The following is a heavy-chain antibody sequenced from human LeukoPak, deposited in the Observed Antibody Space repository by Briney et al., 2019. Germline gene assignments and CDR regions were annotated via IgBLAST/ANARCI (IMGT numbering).Heavy chain of an antibody. CDR3: ARKRIAAAARGDWFDP. CDR1: GYTFTSYD. CDR2: MNPNSGNT. Sequence: ASVKVSCKASGYTFTSYDINWVRQATGQGLEWMGWMNPNSGNTGYAQKFQGRVTMTRNTSISTAYMELSSLRSEDTAVYYCARKRIAAAARGDWFDPWGQETLVTVSS. D-gene: IGHD6-13*01. V-gene: IGHV1-8*01. J-gene: IGHJ5*02.